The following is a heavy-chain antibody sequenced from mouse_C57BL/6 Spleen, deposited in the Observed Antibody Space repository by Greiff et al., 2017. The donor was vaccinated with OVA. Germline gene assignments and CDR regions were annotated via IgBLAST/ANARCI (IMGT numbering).Heavy chain of an antibody. CDR2: IHPNSGST. Sequence: VQLQQPGAELVKPGASVKLSCKASGYTFTSYWMHWVKQRPGQGLEWIGMIHPNSGSTNYNEKFKSKATLTVDKSSSTAYKQLSSLTSEDSAVYYCAKEVGRKNFDVWGTGTTVTVSS. D-gene: IGHD4-1*01. CDR3: AKEVGRKNFDV. V-gene: IGHV1-64*01. CDR1: GYTFTSYW. J-gene: IGHJ1*03.